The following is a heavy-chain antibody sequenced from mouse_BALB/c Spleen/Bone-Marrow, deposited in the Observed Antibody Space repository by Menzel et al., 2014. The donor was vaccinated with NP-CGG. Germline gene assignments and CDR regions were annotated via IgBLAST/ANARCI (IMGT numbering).Heavy chain of an antibody. D-gene: IGHD2-14*01. CDR2: IDPYYGGI. J-gene: IGHJ3*01. CDR3: ARSIEYRPLTY. V-gene: IGHV1-39*01. CDR1: GYSFTGYN. Sequence: EVQLQESGPELEKPGASVKISCKASGYSFTGYNMNWVKQTNGKSLEWIGNIDPYYGGISYNQKFKDKATLTVDRSSSTAYMQLKGLTSEDSAVYYCARSIEYRPLTYWGQGTLVTVSA.